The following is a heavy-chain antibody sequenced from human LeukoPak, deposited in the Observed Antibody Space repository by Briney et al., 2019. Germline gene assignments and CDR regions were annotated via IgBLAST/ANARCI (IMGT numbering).Heavy chain of an antibody. CDR3: ARAGGPPSGYLVS. J-gene: IGHJ5*02. CDR1: GGVFTTYA. D-gene: IGHD3-3*01. CDR2: IIPILGIA. V-gene: IGHV1-69*04. Sequence: SVKVSCKAFGGVFTTYAISWVRQAPGQGLEWMGRIIPILGIANYAQKFQGRVTITADKSTSTAYMELSSLRSEDTAVYYCARAGGPPSGYLVSWGQGTLVTVSS.